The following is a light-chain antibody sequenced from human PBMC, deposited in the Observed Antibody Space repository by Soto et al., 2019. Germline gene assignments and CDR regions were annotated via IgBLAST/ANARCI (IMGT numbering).Light chain of an antibody. CDR2: KAS. J-gene: IGKJ1*01. CDR3: QQYNSYWT. Sequence: DIQMTQSPSSLSASVGDTVTITCQASQYISSYLNWYQHKPEKAPKLLIYKASSLESGVPSRFSGSGSGTEFTLTISSLQPDDFATYYCQQYNSYWTFGRGTKVDIK. V-gene: IGKV1-5*03. CDR1: QYISSY.